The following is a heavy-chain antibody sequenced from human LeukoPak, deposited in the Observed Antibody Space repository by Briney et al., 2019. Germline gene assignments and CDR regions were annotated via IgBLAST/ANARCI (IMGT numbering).Heavy chain of an antibody. V-gene: IGHV1-8*01. D-gene: IGHD3-22*01. J-gene: IGHJ5*02. CDR2: MNPNSGNT. CDR3: ARAPYYYDSSGYYFHWFDP. Sequence: GASVKVSCKASGYTFTSYDINWVRQATGQGLEWMGWMNPNSGNTGYAQKFQGRVTITADKSTSTAYMELSSLRSEDTAVYYCARAPYYYDSSGYYFHWFDPWGQGTLVTVSS. CDR1: GYTFTSYD.